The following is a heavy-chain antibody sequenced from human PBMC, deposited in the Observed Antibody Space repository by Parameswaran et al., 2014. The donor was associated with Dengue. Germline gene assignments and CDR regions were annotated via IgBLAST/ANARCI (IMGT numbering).Heavy chain of an antibody. Sequence: VRQAPGKGLEWIGSIYYSGSTYYNPSLKSRVTISVDTSKNQFSLKLSSVTAADTAVYYCARRHNWNLHDYYYYYGMDVWGQGTTVTVSS. CDR2: IYYSGST. CDR3: ARRHNWNLHDYYYYYGMDV. J-gene: IGHJ6*02. V-gene: IGHV4-39*01. D-gene: IGHD1-7*01.